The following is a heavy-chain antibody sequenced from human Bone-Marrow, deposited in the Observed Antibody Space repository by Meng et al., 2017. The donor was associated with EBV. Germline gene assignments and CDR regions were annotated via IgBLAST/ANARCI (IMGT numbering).Heavy chain of an antibody. CDR3: ASGPDYGYDY. J-gene: IGHJ4*02. V-gene: IGHV3-21*01. D-gene: IGHD3-10*01. CDR2: ISSSSSYI. CDR1: GFTFSSYS. Sequence: EVQLVXSXXXXXKPXGXXXLSCAASGFTFSSYSMNWVRQAPGKGLEWVSSISSSSSYIYYADSVKGRFTISRDNAKNSLYLQMNSLRAEDTAVYYCASGPDYGYDYWGQGTLVTVSS.